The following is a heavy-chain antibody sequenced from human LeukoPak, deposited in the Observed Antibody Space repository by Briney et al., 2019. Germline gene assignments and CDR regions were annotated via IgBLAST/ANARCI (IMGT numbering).Heavy chain of an antibody. J-gene: IGHJ4*02. CDR1: GFIFSNYA. CDR3: GKRFYVSGGGWTVDF. Sequence: GGSLRLSFAASGFIFSNYAMGWVRQAPGKGLEWVSSISNSGVDTFCADSVKGRFTISRDNSKNTLFLRMNSLRADDTAVYYCGKRFYVSGGGWTVDFWGQGTLVTVSS. CDR2: ISNSGVDT. V-gene: IGHV3-23*01. D-gene: IGHD6-19*01.